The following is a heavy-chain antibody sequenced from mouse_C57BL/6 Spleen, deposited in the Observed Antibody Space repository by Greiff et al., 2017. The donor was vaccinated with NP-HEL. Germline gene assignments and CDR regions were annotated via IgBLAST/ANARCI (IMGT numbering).Heavy chain of an antibody. CDR3: ARSGYYGSHWYFDV. J-gene: IGHJ1*03. D-gene: IGHD1-1*01. CDR1: GYSFTGYF. Sequence: VQLKQSGPELVKPGDSVKISCKASGYSFTGYFMNWVMQSHGKSLEWIGRINPYNGDTFYNQKFKGKATLTVDKSSSTAHMELRSLTSEDSAVYYCARSGYYGSHWYFDVWGTGTTVTVSS. V-gene: IGHV1-20*01. CDR2: INPYNGDT.